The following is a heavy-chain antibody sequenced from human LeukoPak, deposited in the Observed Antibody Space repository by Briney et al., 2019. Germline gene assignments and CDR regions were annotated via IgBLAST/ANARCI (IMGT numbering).Heavy chain of an antibody. V-gene: IGHV3-30*02. CDR1: GFTFSSYG. J-gene: IGHJ4*02. D-gene: IGHD6-19*01. CDR3: AKGFPYSSGWYLDY. CDR2: IRSDGSNK. Sequence: GGSLRLSCAASGFTFSSYGIHWVRQAPGKGLEWVAFIRSDGSNKYYADSVKGRFTISRDNSKNTLYLQMNSLRAEDTAVYYCAKGFPYSSGWYLDYWGQGTLVTVS.